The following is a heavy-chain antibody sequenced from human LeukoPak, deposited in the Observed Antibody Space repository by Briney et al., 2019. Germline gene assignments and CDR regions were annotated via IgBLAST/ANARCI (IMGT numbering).Heavy chain of an antibody. CDR1: GFTFSRYA. J-gene: IGHJ4*02. D-gene: IGHD2/OR15-2a*01. V-gene: IGHV3-30*18. CDR3: AKASNSHGLGGTVEY. CDR2: ISYDGSNK. Sequence: PGRSLRLSCADSGFTFSRYAMHCVRQAPGKRLEWGAVISYDGSNKFYADSVTGPLASSRDNSKNTLYLPMNSLRTEDTAVYYCAKASNSHGLGGTVEYWGQGTLVTVSS.